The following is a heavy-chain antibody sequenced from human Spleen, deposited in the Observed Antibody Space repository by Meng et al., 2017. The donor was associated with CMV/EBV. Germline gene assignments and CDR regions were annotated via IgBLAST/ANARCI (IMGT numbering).Heavy chain of an antibody. J-gene: IGHJ5*02. D-gene: IGHD6-13*01. CDR2: NIPLYDRA. CDR3: STNVQQLVRGWFDP. V-gene: IGHV1-69*05. Sequence: TVKVSCKASGGTFSSYAISWVRQAPGQGLEWMGGNIPLYDRANYAQKFQGRVTINTDESTSTVYMELSRLRFEDTAVYYCSTNVQQLVRGWFDPWGQGTLVTVSS. CDR1: GGTFSSYA.